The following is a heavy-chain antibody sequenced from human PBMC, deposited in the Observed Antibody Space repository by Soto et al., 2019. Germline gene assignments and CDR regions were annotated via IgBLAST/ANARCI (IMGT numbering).Heavy chain of an antibody. D-gene: IGHD1-7*01. Sequence: PSQTLSLTCAISGDSVSSNSATWSWIRQSPTRGLECLGRTYYMSKWYNDYAVSVGSRITINPYTSKNQFSLQLNSVTPEDTAVYYCARGWNYPNNWGQGTLVTVSS. CDR3: ARGWNYPNN. V-gene: IGHV6-1*01. CDR1: GDSVSSNSAT. J-gene: IGHJ4*02. CDR2: TYYMSKWYN.